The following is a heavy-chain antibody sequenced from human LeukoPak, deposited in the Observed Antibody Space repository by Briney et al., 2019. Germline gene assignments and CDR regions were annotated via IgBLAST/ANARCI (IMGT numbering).Heavy chain of an antibody. V-gene: IGHV3-30*04. CDR2: ISYDGTKT. J-gene: IGHJ4*02. CDR1: GFTFSSSN. CDR3: EREWFGESN. D-gene: IGHD3-10*01. Sequence: GGSLRPSCAPSGFTFSSSNMHWVRQSPGKGLEWLALISYDGTKTYYAESVKGRFTVSRDNSKNTLFLQMNSLTAEDTAIYYCEREWFGESNWGQGARVTVSS.